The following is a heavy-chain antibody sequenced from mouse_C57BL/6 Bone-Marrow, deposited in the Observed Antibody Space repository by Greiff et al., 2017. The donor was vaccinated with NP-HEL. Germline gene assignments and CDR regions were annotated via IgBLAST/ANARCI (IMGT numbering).Heavy chain of an antibody. J-gene: IGHJ4*01. D-gene: IGHD2-2*01. CDR2: ISYSGST. V-gene: IGHV3-8*01. Sequence: VQLKQSGPGLAKPSQTLSPTCSVTGYSNTRDYWNWIRKFPGNKLDYIGYISYSGSTYYNPSLKSRISITRDTSKNQYYLQLNSVTTEDTATYYCARSPLWLRRNYYAMDYWGQGTSVTVSS. CDR1: GYSNTRDY. CDR3: ARSPLWLRRNYYAMDY.